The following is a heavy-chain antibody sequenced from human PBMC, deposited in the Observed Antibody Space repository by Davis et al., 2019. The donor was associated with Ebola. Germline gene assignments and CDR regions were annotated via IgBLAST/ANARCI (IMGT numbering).Heavy chain of an antibody. CDR2: INAGNGNT. J-gene: IGHJ4*02. V-gene: IGHV1-3*01. CDR1: GYTFTSYG. Sequence: AASVKVSCKASGYTFTSYGISWVRQAPGQRLEWMGWINAGNGNTKYSQKFQGRVTITRDTSASTAYMELSSLRSEDTAVYYCARDPWELRALDYWGQGTLVTVSS. D-gene: IGHD1-26*01. CDR3: ARDPWELRALDY.